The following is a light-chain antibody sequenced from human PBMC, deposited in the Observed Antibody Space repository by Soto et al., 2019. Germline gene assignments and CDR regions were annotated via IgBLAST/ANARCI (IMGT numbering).Light chain of an antibody. CDR3: SSYADSNTYV. CDR1: SSDVGGYNY. CDR2: EVS. Sequence: QSALTQPPSASGSPGQSVTISCTGTSSDVGGYNYVSWYQQHPGEAPKVMIYEVSKRPAGVPDRFSGSKSGNTASLTVSGLQAEDEADYFCSSYADSNTYVFGTGTKLTVL. V-gene: IGLV2-8*01. J-gene: IGLJ1*01.